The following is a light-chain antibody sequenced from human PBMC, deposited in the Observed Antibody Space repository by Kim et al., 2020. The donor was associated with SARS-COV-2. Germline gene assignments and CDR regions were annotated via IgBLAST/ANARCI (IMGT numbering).Light chain of an antibody. Sequence: LSIGQGALITCSTSLIVSSSYLVLNQLKPGQAHRLLIYGASSSASIIPDRFSGSVSGTDFTLTIRRLEPEDVAVYYCQQYGSSPSTIGQGTKLEMK. CDR2: GAS. CDR3: QQYGSSPST. V-gene: IGKV3-20*01. J-gene: IGKJ2*01. CDR1: LIVSSSY.